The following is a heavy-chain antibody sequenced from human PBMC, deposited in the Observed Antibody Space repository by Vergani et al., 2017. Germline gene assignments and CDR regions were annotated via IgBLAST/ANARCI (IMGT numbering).Heavy chain of an antibody. J-gene: IGHJ4*02. D-gene: IGHD2-8*01. CDR3: ARDHAEVVPGYCTNGVCYGIYYFDY. V-gene: IGHV1-2*02. CDR2: INPNSGGT. Sequence: QVQLVQSGAEVKKPGASVKVSCKASGYTFTGYYMHWVRQAPGQGLEWMGWINPNSGGTNYAQKFQGRVTMTRDTSISTAYMELSRRRSDDTAVYYCARDHAEVVPGYCTNGVCYGIYYFDYWGQGTLVTVSS. CDR1: GYTFTGYY.